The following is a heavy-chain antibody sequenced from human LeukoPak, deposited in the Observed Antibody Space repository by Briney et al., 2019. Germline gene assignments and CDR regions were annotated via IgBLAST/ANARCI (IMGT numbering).Heavy chain of an antibody. CDR3: ARESTSGNWFDP. Sequence: PSETLSLTCTVSGGSISSYYWSWIRQPPGKGLEWIGYIYYSGSTNYNPSLKSRVTISVDTSKNQFSLKLSSATAADTAVYYCARESTSGNWFDPWGQGTLVTVSS. D-gene: IGHD2-2*01. J-gene: IGHJ5*02. V-gene: IGHV4-59*01. CDR1: GGSISSYY. CDR2: IYYSGST.